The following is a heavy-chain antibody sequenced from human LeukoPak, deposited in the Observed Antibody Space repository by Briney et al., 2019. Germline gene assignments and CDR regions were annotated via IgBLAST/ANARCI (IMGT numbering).Heavy chain of an antibody. V-gene: IGHV3-23*01. CDR1: GFTFSNFA. J-gene: IGHJ6*03. CDR2: ISSSGGST. Sequence: GGSLSLSCAASGFTFSNFAMTWVRQAPGKGLEWISAISSSGGSTYYADSVKGRFTISRDNSKNTLCLQMNSLRADATAIYYCAKGGDSYYSYYYMDVWGKGTTVTVSS. D-gene: IGHD2-21*02. CDR3: AKGGDSYYSYYYMDV.